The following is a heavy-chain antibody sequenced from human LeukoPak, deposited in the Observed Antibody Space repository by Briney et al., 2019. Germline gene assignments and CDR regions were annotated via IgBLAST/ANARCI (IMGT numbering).Heavy chain of an antibody. V-gene: IGHV3-23*01. CDR2: ISGSGGST. J-gene: IGHJ4*02. Sequence: PGGSLRLSCAASGFTFSSYATSWVRQAPGKGLEWVSVISGSGGSTYYADSVKGRFTISRDNSKNTLYLQMNSLRAEDTAVYYCAKSLHCSGGSCYFNYWGQGTLVTVSS. CDR1: GFTFSSYA. CDR3: AKSLHCSGGSCYFNY. D-gene: IGHD2-15*01.